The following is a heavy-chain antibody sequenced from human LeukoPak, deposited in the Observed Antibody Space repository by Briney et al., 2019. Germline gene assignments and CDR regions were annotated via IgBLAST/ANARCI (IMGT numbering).Heavy chain of an antibody. V-gene: IGHV1-69*13. CDR3: ATWQDRLLAYYFDY. D-gene: IGHD2-15*01. J-gene: IGHJ4*02. Sequence: GASVKVSCKASGGTFSSYAISWVRQAPGQGLEWMGGIIPIFGTANYAQKFQGRVTITADESTSTAYTELSSLRSEDTAVYYCATWQDRLLAYYFDYWGQGTLSPSPQ. CDR1: GGTFSSYA. CDR2: IIPIFGTA.